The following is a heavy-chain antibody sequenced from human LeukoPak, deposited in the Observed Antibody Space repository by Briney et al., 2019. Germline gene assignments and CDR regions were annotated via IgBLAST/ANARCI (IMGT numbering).Heavy chain of an antibody. CDR1: GFTFDDYA. CDR3: ARRFDY. J-gene: IGHJ4*02. V-gene: IGHV3-9*01. Sequence: GGSLRLSCAASGFTFDDYAMHWVRQAPGKGLEWVSGISWNSVSIDYADSVKGRFTISRDDAKNSLYLQMDSLRAEDTAVYYCARRFDYWGQGTLVTVSS. CDR2: ISWNSVSI.